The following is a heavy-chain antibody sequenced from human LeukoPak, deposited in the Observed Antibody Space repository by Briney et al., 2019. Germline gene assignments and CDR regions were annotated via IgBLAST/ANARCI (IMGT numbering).Heavy chain of an antibody. CDR2: IIPILGIA. D-gene: IGHD3-22*01. J-gene: IGHJ4*02. V-gene: IGHV1-69*02. CDR1: GYTFTGYY. Sequence: SVKVSCKASGYTFTGYYMHWVRQAPGQGLEWMGRIIPILGIANYAQKFQGRVTITADKSTSTAYMELSSLRSEDTAVYYCASVGDSSGYYVYWGQGTLVTVSS. CDR3: ASVGDSSGYYVY.